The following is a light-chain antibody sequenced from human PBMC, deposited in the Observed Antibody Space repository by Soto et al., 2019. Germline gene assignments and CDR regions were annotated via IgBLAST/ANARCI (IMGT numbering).Light chain of an antibody. CDR3: VLFTSSTTYV. V-gene: IGLV2-14*03. Sequence: QSALTQPASVSASPGQSITISCTGTSSDVGGSNFVSWYQQHPGKPPKLLIYDVATRPSGVSNRFSGSKSGSTASLIISRLQTEDEADSYFVLFTSSTTYVFGSGTKVTVL. J-gene: IGLJ1*01. CDR1: SSDVGGSNF. CDR2: DVA.